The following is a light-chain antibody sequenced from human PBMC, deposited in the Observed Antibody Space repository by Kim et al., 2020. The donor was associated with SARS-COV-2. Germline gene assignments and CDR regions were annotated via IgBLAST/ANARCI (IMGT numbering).Light chain of an antibody. V-gene: IGLV2-8*01. CDR2: EVT. J-gene: IGLJ2*01. Sequence: GQSVPISCTGTSSDVGVYNYVSWYQQHPGKAPKLMIYEVTKRPSGVPDRFSGSKSGNTASLTVSGLQAEDEADYYCSSYAGSNNLVFGGGTQLTVL. CDR1: SSDVGVYNY. CDR3: SSYAGSNNLV.